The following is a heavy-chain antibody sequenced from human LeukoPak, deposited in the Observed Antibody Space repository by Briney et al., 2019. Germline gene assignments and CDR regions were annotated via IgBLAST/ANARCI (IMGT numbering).Heavy chain of an antibody. CDR2: INPNSGGT. CDR3: ARIRGGSGWEYYFDY. D-gene: IGHD6-19*01. CDR1: GYTFTSYD. J-gene: IGHJ4*02. V-gene: IGHV1-2*06. Sequence: ASVKVSCKASGYTFTSYDINWVRQAPGQGLEWMGRINPNSGGTNYAQKFQGRVTMTRDTSISTAYKELSRLRSDDTAVYYCARIRGGSGWEYYFDYWGQGTLVTVSS.